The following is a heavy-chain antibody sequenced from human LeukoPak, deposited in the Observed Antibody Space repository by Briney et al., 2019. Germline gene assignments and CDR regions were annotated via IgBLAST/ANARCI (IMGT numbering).Heavy chain of an antibody. V-gene: IGHV4-59*01. D-gene: IGHD2-2*01. CDR3: ATGYCSSTSCPYYYYGLDV. CDR1: GDSLSGYY. Sequence: SETLSLTCTVYGDSLSGYYWSWIRQPPGKGLERIESIYYSGTTKYTPSLKSRVTILVHTSKNQFSLKLSSVTAADTAVYYCATGYCSSTSCPYYYYGLDVWGQGTTVTVSS. J-gene: IGHJ6*02. CDR2: IYYSGTT.